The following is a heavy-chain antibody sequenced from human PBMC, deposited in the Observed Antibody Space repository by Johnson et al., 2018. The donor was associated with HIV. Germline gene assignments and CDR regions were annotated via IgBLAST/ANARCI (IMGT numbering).Heavy chain of an antibody. V-gene: IGHV3-30*02. D-gene: IGHD3-10*01. J-gene: IGHJ3*02. CDR1: GFTFSSYA. Sequence: QEQLVESGGGVVQPGTSLRLSCAASGFTFSSYAMHWVRQAPGKGLEWVAFIRYDESNIYYADSVKGRFIISRDNSKNTLYVQMNRLRPEDTAAYFCAKGRSGGSGAVDIWGQGTVVTVSS. CDR3: AKGRSGGSGAVDI. CDR2: IRYDESNI.